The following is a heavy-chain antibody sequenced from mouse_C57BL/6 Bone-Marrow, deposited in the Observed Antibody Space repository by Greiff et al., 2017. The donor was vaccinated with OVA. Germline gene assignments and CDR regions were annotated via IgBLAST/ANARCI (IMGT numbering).Heavy chain of an antibody. V-gene: IGHV1-55*01. CDR3: AGSSSYYYAMDY. J-gene: IGHJ4*01. D-gene: IGHD1-1*01. CDR2: IYPGSGST. CDR1: GYTFTSYW. Sequence: QVQLQQPGAELVKPGASVTMSCKASGYTFTSYWITWVKQRPGQGLEWIGDIYPGSGSTNYNEKFKSKATLTVDPSSSTAYMQLSSLISEYSAVYYCAGSSSYYYAMDYWGQGTSVTVSS.